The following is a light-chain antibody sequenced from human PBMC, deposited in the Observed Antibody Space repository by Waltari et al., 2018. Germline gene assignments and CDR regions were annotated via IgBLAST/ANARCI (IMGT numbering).Light chain of an antibody. Sequence: DIVMTQSPDSLAVSLGERATINCQPSQSVLYSSNNKNYLAWYQQKPGQPPKLLIYWASTRESGVPDRFSGSGSGTDFTLTISSLQAEDFATYYCQQANSFPPTFGGGTKVEIK. V-gene: IGKV4-1*01. CDR2: WAS. CDR3: QQANSFPPT. J-gene: IGKJ4*01. CDR1: QSVLYSSNNKNY.